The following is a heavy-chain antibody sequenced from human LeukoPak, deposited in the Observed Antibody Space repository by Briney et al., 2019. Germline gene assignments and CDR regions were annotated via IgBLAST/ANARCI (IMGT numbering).Heavy chain of an antibody. D-gene: IGHD4-17*01. J-gene: IGHJ4*02. Sequence: AGGSLRLSCAASGFTFSSYGMHWVRQAPGKGLEWVAVIWYDGSNKYYADSVKGRFTISRDNSKNTLYLQMNSLRAEDTAVYYCARGMTTVTRGYFDYWGQGTLVTVSS. CDR2: IWYDGSNK. CDR1: GFTFSSYG. CDR3: ARGMTTVTRGYFDY. V-gene: IGHV3-33*01.